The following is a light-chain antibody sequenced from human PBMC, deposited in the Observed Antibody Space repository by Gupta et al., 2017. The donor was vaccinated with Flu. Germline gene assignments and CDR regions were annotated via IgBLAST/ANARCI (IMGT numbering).Light chain of an antibody. Sequence: QSVLTQPPSASGTPGQRVTIPCSGSSSNIGSKFPHWYQHLPGTAPKLLIYRNNQRPSGVPDRFSGYKSGTSASLAISGLRSEDEADYYCAAWDDSLSGWVFGGGTKLTVL. J-gene: IGLJ3*02. CDR1: SSNIGSKF. V-gene: IGLV1-47*01. CDR2: RNN. CDR3: AAWDDSLSGWV.